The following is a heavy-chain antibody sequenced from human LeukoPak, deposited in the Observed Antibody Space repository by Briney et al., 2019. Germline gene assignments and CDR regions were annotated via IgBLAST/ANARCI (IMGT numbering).Heavy chain of an antibody. CDR2: INHSGST. Sequence: SETLSLTCAVYGGSFSGYYWSWIRQPPGKGLEWVGEINHSGSTNYNPSLKSRVSISIDTSKSQFSLKLSSVTAADTAVYYCARELNDILTGYTTHFDYWGQGTLVTVSS. V-gene: IGHV4-34*01. CDR1: GGSFSGYY. CDR3: ARELNDILTGYTTHFDY. D-gene: IGHD3-9*01. J-gene: IGHJ4*02.